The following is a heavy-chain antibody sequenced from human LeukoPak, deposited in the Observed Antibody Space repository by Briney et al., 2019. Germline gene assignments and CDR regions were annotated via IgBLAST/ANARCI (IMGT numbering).Heavy chain of an antibody. CDR3: ARYEGASFDY. CDR1: GGSFSGNY. J-gene: IGHJ4*02. Sequence: SETLSLTCAVYGGSFSGNYWSWIRQPPGKGLEWIGEINHSGSTNYNPSLKSRVTISVDTSKNQFSLKLSSVTAADTAVYYCARYEGASFDYWGQGTLVTVSS. D-gene: IGHD3-3*01. CDR2: INHSGST. V-gene: IGHV4-34*01.